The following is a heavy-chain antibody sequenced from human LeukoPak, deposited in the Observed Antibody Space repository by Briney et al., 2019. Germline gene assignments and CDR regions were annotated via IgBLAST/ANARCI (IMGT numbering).Heavy chain of an antibody. CDR2: ISYDGSNK. J-gene: IGHJ6*03. Sequence: GRSLRLSCAASGFTFSSYAMHWVRQAPGKGLEWVAVISYDGSNKYYADSVKGRFTISRDNAKNSLYLQMNSLRAEDTAVYYCARDPSSSSWYRLYYYMDVWGKGTTVTVSS. D-gene: IGHD6-13*01. V-gene: IGHV3-30*04. CDR3: ARDPSSSSWYRLYYYMDV. CDR1: GFTFSSYA.